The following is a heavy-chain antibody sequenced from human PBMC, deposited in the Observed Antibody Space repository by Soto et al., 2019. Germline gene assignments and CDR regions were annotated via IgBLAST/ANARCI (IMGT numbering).Heavy chain of an antibody. CDR1: GFTFSSYA. CDR3: AKDLAPFSGGSCYSDAFDI. J-gene: IGHJ3*02. V-gene: IGHV3-23*01. Sequence: EVQLLESGGGLVQPGGSLRLSCAASGFTFSSYAMSWVRQAPGKGLEWVSAISGSGGSTYYADSVKGRFTISRDNSKNTLYLQMNSLRAEDTAVYYCAKDLAPFSGGSCYSDAFDIWGQGTMVTVSA. D-gene: IGHD2-15*01. CDR2: ISGSGGST.